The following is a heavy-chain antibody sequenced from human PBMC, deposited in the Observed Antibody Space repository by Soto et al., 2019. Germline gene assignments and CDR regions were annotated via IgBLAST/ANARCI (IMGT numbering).Heavy chain of an antibody. CDR2: ICHSGST. V-gene: IGHV4-30-2*01. J-gene: IGHJ4*02. Sequence: QLQLQESGSGLVKPSQTLSLTCAVSGGSISSGGYSWSWIRQPPGKGLEWIGYICHSGSTYYNPSLTRRVTTXXDXSXXQFSLKLSSVTAADTAVYYCARARRIAARPYYFDYWGQGTLVTVSS. CDR1: GGSISSGGYS. D-gene: IGHD6-6*01. CDR3: ARARRIAARPYYFDY.